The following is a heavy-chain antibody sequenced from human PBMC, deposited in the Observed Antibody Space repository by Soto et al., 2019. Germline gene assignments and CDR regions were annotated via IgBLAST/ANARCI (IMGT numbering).Heavy chain of an antibody. CDR1: GGSISSYY. CDR2: IYYSGST. D-gene: IGHD5-18*01. Sequence: PSETLSLTCTVSGGSISSYYWSWIRQPPGKGLEWIGYIYYSGSTNYNPSLKSRVTISVDTSKNQFSLKLSSVTAADTAVYYCARHFGYSYGYRVPTKYYFDYWGQGTLVTVSS. J-gene: IGHJ4*02. CDR3: ARHFGYSYGYRVPTKYYFDY. V-gene: IGHV4-59*08.